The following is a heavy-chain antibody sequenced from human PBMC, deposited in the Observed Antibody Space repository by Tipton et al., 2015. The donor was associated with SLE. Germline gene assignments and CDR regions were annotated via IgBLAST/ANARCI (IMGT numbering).Heavy chain of an antibody. CDR2: IYHSGST. V-gene: IGHV4-38-2*01. J-gene: IGHJ3*02. D-gene: IGHD1-1*01. CDR1: GYSISSCYY. CDR3: ARVRYREAFDI. Sequence: TLSLTCAVSGYSISSCYYWGWIRQPPGKGLEWIGSIYHSGSTYYNPSLKSRVTISVDTSKNQFSLKLSSVTAADTAVYYCARVRYREAFDIWGQGTMVTVSS.